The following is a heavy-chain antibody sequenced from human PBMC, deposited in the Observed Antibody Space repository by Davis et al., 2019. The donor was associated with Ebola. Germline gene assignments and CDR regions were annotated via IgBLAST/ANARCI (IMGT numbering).Heavy chain of an antibody. CDR2: IYYSGST. V-gene: IGHV4-39*01. CDR1: GGSISSSSYY. CDR3: ARWGMDV. J-gene: IGHJ6*02. Sequence: MPSETLSLTCTVSGGSISSSSYYWGWIRQPPGKGLEWIGTIYYSGSTYYNPSLKSRLTISVDTSKNQFSLKLSSVTAADTAVYYCARWGMDVWGQGTTVTVSS.